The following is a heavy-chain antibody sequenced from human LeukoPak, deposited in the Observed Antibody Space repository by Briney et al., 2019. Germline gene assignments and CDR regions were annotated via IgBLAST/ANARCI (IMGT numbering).Heavy chain of an antibody. CDR2: MNIDGSEK. CDR3: ARDPVEWELLLDC. J-gene: IGHJ4*02. D-gene: IGHD1-26*01. CDR1: GFTFSSYW. V-gene: IGHV3-7*01. Sequence: GGSLRLSCAASGFTFSSYWMSWVRQAPGKRPEWVANMNIDGSEKYYADSVKGRFTISRDNARNSVYLQMNSLRVEDTAVYYCARDPVEWELLLDCWGQGTLVTVSS.